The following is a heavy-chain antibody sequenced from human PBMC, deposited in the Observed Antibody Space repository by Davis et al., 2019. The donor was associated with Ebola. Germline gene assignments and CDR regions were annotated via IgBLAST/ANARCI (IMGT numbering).Heavy chain of an antibody. V-gene: IGHV3-48*02. J-gene: IGHJ4*02. CDR3: ARDYYDSSGYYWGGY. D-gene: IGHD3-22*01. CDR2: ISSTGSTI. Sequence: PGGSLRLSCAASGFTFSSYIMNWVRQAPGKGLEWVSYISSTGSTIYYADSVKGRFTISRDNAKNSLYLQMDSLRDEDTAVYYCARDYYDSSGYYWGGYWGQGTLVTVSS. CDR1: GFTFSSYI.